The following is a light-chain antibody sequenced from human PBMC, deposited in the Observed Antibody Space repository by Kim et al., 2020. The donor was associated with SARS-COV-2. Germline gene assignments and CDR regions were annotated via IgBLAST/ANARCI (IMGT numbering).Light chain of an antibody. CDR1: HIGSKS. CDR3: QVWDSSSDHWV. Sequence: PGKTARITCGGNHIGSKSVHWYQQKPGQAPVLVIYYDSDRPSGIPERFSGSNSGNTATLTISRVEAGDEADYYCQVWDSSSDHWVFGGGTQLTVL. J-gene: IGLJ3*02. CDR2: YDS. V-gene: IGLV3-21*04.